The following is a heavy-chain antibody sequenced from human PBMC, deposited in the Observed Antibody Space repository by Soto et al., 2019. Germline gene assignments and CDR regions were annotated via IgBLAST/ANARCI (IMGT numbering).Heavy chain of an antibody. Sequence: GGSLRLSCAASGFTFSNAWMSWVRQAPGKGLEWVGRIKSKTDGGTTDYAAPVKGRFTISRDDSKNTLYLQMNSLKTEDTAVYYCALGSDGSGSYYNFAFDIWGQGTMVTVSS. J-gene: IGHJ3*02. CDR3: ALGSDGSGSYYNFAFDI. CDR1: GFTFSNAW. CDR2: IKSKTDGGTT. V-gene: IGHV3-15*01. D-gene: IGHD3-10*01.